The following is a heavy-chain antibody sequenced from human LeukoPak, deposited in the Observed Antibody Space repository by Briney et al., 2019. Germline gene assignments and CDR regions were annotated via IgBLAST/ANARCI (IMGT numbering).Heavy chain of an antibody. V-gene: IGHV1-69*04. CDR2: IIPILGIA. Sequence: GASVKVSCKASGGTFSSYAISWVRQAPGQGLEWMGRIIPILGIANYAQKFQGRVTITADKSTSTAYMELSSLRSEDTAVYYCARAPTLEPFDHWGQGTLVTVSS. CDR1: GGTFSSYA. J-gene: IGHJ5*02. CDR3: ARAPTLEPFDH. D-gene: IGHD3-3*01.